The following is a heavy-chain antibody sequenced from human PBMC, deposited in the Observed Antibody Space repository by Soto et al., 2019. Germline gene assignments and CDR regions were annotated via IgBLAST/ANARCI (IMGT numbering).Heavy chain of an antibody. D-gene: IGHD6-6*01. CDR2: ISYDGSNK. CDR3: ARVKSVYSSSSGVDY. J-gene: IGHJ4*02. Sequence: HPGGSLRLSCAASGFTFSSYAMHWVRQAPGKGLEWVAVISYDGSNKYYADSVKGRFTISRDNSKNTLYLQMNSLRAEDTAVYYCARVKSVYSSSSGVDYWGQGTLVTVSS. V-gene: IGHV3-30-3*01. CDR1: GFTFSSYA.